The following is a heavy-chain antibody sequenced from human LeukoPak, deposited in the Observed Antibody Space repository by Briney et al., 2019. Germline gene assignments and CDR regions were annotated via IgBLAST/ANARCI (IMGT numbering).Heavy chain of an antibody. V-gene: IGHV3-74*01. J-gene: IGHJ4*02. CDR3: VRDLGIAVAPGY. D-gene: IGHD6-19*01. CDR1: GFTFSRNW. CDR2: INSDGSST. Sequence: GGSLRLSCAASGFTFSRNWMHWVRQAPGKGLVWVSRINSDGSSTNYADSVKGRFTISRDNAKNTLHLQMNSLRAEDTAVYYCVRDLGIAVAPGYWGQGTLVTVSS.